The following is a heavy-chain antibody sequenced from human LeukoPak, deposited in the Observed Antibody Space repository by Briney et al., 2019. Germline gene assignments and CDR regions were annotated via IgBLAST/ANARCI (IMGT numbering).Heavy chain of an antibody. D-gene: IGHD2-2*01. CDR3: ARDTGDIVVVPAAY. V-gene: IGHV1-69*13. Sequence: VASVKVSCKASGGTFSSYAISWVRQAPGQGLEWMGGIIPIFSTANYAQKFQGRVTITADESTSTAYMELSSLRSEDTAVYYCARDTGDIVVVPAAYWGQGTLVTVSS. CDR2: IIPIFSTA. CDR1: GGTFSSYA. J-gene: IGHJ4*02.